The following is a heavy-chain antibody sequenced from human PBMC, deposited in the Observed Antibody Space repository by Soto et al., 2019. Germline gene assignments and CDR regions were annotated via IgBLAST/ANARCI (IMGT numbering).Heavy chain of an antibody. CDR1: SGSITSVNSY. J-gene: IGHJ4*02. V-gene: IGHV4-31*03. CDR3: ARGSSGWSSIRLDD. D-gene: IGHD6-19*01. Sequence: QVQLQESAPGLVKPSQTLSLTCTVSSGSITSVNSYWSWIRQFPGKGLEWIGYIYYSGSSYYNPSLKGRVTISEDTSKKQFSLKLNSVTAADTAVYYCARGSSGWSSIRLDDWGQGTLVTVSS. CDR2: IYYSGSS.